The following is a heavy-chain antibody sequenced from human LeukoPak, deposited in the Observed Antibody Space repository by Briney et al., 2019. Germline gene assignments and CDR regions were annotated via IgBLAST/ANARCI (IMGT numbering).Heavy chain of an antibody. CDR2: ISSSGDTT. Sequence: PGGSLRLSCAASGFTFSSYAMSWVHQAPGKGLEWVSAISSSGDTTFFADSVKGRFTISRDNSKNTLYLQMNSLKAEDTAVYYCAKGYGSGSSSTHAFDIWGQGTMVTVSS. V-gene: IGHV3-23*01. D-gene: IGHD3-10*01. J-gene: IGHJ3*02. CDR3: AKGYGSGSSSTHAFDI. CDR1: GFTFSSYA.